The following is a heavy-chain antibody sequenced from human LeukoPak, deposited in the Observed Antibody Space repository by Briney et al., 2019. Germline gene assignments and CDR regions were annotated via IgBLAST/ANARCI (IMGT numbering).Heavy chain of an antibody. CDR1: VYSFTSHY. Sequence: GASVKVSCKASVYSFTSHYMHWVRQDPGQGRDGMGLINPRGTSTIYAEKFQGRIIITRDMSTTTDYTELSSLKSDDTAGYYCARDNSIHEPGGVFDPWGQGTLVTVSS. CDR2: INPRGTST. CDR3: ARDNSIHEPGGVFDP. V-gene: IGHV1-46*01. J-gene: IGHJ5*02. D-gene: IGHD1-14*01.